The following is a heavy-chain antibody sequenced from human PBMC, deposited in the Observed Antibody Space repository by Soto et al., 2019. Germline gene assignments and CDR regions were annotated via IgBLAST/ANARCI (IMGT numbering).Heavy chain of an antibody. CDR3: ARGVGSSSWYLDYYYYGMDV. CDR2: IYYSGST. V-gene: IGHV4-59*01. D-gene: IGHD6-13*01. Sequence: SETLSLTCAVYGGSFSGYYWSWIRQPPGKGLEWIGYIYYSGSTNYNPSLKSRVTISVDTSKNQFSLKLSSVTAADTAVYYCARGVGSSSWYLDYYYYGMDVWGQGTTVTASS. CDR1: GGSFSGYY. J-gene: IGHJ6*02.